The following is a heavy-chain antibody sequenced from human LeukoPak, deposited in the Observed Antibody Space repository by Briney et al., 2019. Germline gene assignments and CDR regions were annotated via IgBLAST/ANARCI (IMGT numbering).Heavy chain of an antibody. CDR1: GYTFTSYY. V-gene: IGHV1-69*05. CDR3: ASPNYYDSSGYQSP. CDR2: IIPMFGTA. Sequence: GASVKVSCKASGYTFTSYYMHWVRQAPGQGLEWMGGIIPMFGTANYAQKFQGRVTITTDESTSTAYMELSSLRSEDTAVYYCASPNYYDSSGYQSPWGQGTLVTVSS. D-gene: IGHD3-22*01. J-gene: IGHJ5*02.